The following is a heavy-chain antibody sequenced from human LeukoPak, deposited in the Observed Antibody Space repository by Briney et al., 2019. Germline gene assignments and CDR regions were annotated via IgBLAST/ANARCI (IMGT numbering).Heavy chain of an antibody. V-gene: IGHV4-4*07. Sequence: PSETLSLTCTVSGSSISNYYWTWIRQPAGKGLEWIRRIYTSGGTNYNPSLKTRVTMSVDTSKNQVSLKLSSVTAADTAMYYCARAAEYSSGWYLFDYWGQGILVTVSA. CDR1: GSSISNYY. CDR3: ARAAEYSSGWYLFDY. CDR2: IYTSGGT. J-gene: IGHJ4*02. D-gene: IGHD6-19*01.